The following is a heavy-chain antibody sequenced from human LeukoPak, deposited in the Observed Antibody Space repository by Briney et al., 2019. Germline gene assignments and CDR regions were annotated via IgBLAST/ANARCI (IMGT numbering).Heavy chain of an antibody. CDR3: AREYSSGWYNWFDP. J-gene: IGHJ5*02. D-gene: IGHD6-19*01. V-gene: IGHV1-18*01. CDR1: GYTFTSYG. CDR2: ISAYNGNT. Sequence: ASVTVSCKASGYTFTSYGISWVRQAPGQGLEWMGWISAYNGNTNYAQKLQGRVTMTTDTSTSTAYMELRSLRSDDTAVYYCAREYSSGWYNWFDPWGQGTLVTVSS.